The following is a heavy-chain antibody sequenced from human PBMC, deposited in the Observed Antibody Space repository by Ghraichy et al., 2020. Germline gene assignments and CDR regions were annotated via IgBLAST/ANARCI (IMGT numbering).Heavy chain of an antibody. D-gene: IGHD3-16*01. CDR1: GGSFSGYY. CDR2: INYSGTS. V-gene: IGHV4-34*01. Sequence: SETLSLTCAVSGGSFSGYYWAWIRQSPGKGLEWIGEINYSGTSNYNPSLKNRVSMSVDASKSHFSLNLKSLTAADTAVYYCARGREDDDWGCYAPPAAFDFWGQGNLVTVS. CDR3: ARGREDDDWGCYAPPAAFDF. J-gene: IGHJ4*02.